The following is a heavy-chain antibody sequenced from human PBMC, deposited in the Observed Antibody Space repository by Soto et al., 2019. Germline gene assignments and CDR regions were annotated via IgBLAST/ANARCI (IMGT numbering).Heavy chain of an antibody. CDR2: INPSGGST. Sequence: QVQLVQSGAEVKKPGASVKVSCKASGYTFTSYYMHWVRQAPGQGLEWMGIINPSGGSTSYAQKFQGRVTMTRGTYTSTVSMELSSLRSEDSAVYYCARRVIVLVPAAKGAFDILGQGTMVTVSS. CDR1: GYTFTSYY. V-gene: IGHV1-46*01. CDR3: ARRVIVLVPAAKGAFDI. D-gene: IGHD2-2*01. J-gene: IGHJ3*02.